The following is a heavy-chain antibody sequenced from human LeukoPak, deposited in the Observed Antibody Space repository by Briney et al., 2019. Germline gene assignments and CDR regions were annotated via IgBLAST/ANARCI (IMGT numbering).Heavy chain of an antibody. J-gene: IGHJ4*02. CDR2: INTNTGNP. CDR3: ARGTVAGIRWFDY. Sequence: ASVKVSCKASGYTFTSYGISWVRQAPGQGLEWMGWINTNTGNPTYAQGFTGRFVFSLDTSVSTAYLQISSLKAEDTAVYFCARGTVAGIRWFDYWGQGTLVTVPS. V-gene: IGHV7-4-1*02. D-gene: IGHD6-19*01. CDR1: GYTFTSYG.